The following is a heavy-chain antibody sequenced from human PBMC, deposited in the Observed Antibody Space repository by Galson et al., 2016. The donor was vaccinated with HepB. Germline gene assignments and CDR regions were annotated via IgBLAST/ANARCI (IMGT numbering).Heavy chain of an antibody. V-gene: IGHV2-70*04. J-gene: IGHJ4*02. CDR2: IDWDDDK. CDR1: GFSVNTNAMR. Sequence: PALVKPPQTLTLTCTVSGFSVNTNAMRVSWLRQPPGRALEWLARIDWDDDKFYSTSLKTRLSISKDTAKNQVVLTMTNVEPMDTATYFCALDRGGSKYFDYWARDPWSSSP. D-gene: IGHD2-15*01. CDR3: ALDRGGSKYFDY.